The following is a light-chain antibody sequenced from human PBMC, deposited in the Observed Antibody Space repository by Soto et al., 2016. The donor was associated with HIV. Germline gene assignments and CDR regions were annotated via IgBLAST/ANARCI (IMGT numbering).Light chain of an antibody. CDR1: NIGSEN. V-gene: IGLV3-21*02. J-gene: IGLJ3*02. Sequence: SFVLTQPPSVSVAPGETATITCGAKNIGSENVNWYQQKPGQAPLALVYDDSDRPSGIPERFSGSNSGNTATLTISRVEAGDEADYYCQVWDSSSDHPWVFGGGTKLTVL. CDR3: QVWDSSSDHPWV. CDR2: DDS.